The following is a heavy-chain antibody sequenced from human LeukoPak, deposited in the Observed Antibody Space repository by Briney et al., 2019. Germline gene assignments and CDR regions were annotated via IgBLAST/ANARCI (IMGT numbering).Heavy chain of an antibody. CDR1: GFVFSNYW. V-gene: IGHV3-7*01. Sequence: PGGSLRLSRAASGFVFSNYWMSWVRQAPGKGLEWVANIKPDGTEKYYVDSLKGRFTISRDNTKNSLYLQMSSLRVEDTAVYYCARGGNASWDYWGQGALVTVSS. CDR3: ARGGNASWDY. CDR2: IKPDGTEK. J-gene: IGHJ4*02.